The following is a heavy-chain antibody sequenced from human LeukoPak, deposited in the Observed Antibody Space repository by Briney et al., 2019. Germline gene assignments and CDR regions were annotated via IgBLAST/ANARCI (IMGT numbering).Heavy chain of an antibody. CDR1: GYTFTSYD. CDR2: MNPNSGNT. Sequence: ASVKVSCKASGYTFTSYDINWVRQATGQGLEWMGWMNPNSGNTGSAQRFQGRITMTRGTSISTAYMELSSLRSEDTAVYYCARGPLVRLPSSFDPWGQGTLVTVSS. CDR3: ARGPLVRLPSSFDP. J-gene: IGHJ5*02. V-gene: IGHV1-8*01. D-gene: IGHD3-16*02.